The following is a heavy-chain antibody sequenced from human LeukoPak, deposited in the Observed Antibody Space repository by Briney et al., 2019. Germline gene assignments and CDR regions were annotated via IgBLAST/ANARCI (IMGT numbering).Heavy chain of an antibody. D-gene: IGHD6-13*01. CDR3: ARLRSAAGIRWFDP. J-gene: IGHJ5*02. Sequence: PSETLSLTCTVSGGSISSYYWSWIRQPAGKGLEWIGRIYTSGSTNYNPSLKSRVTTSVDTSKNQFSLKLSSVTAADTAVYYCARLRSAAGIRWFDPWGQGTLVTVSS. V-gene: IGHV4-4*07. CDR1: GGSISSYY. CDR2: IYTSGST.